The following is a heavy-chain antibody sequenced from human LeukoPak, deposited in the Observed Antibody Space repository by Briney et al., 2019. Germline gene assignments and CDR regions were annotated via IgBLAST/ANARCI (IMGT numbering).Heavy chain of an antibody. Sequence: SETLSLTCAVYGGSFSGYYWSWIRQPPGKGLEWIGYIYYSGSTNYNPSLKSRVTISVDTSKNQFSLKLSSVTAADTAVYYCARNVDTAMGLGYWGQGTLVTVSS. V-gene: IGHV4-59*01. CDR3: ARNVDTAMGLGY. J-gene: IGHJ4*02. CDR2: IYYSGST. D-gene: IGHD5-18*01. CDR1: GGSFSGYY.